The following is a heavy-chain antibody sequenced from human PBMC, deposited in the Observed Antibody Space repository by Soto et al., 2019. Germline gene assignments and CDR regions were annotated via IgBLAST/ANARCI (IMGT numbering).Heavy chain of an antibody. CDR1: GFTFDDYA. D-gene: IGHD5-18*01. V-gene: IGHV3-20*04. Sequence: EVQLVESGGGVVRPGGSLRLSCAASGFTFDDYAMSWVRQTPGKGLEWVSGINWNGGSTGYADSVKGRFTISRDNAKNSLFLQVHSLRAEDTALYYCARERAYSYCLKGWDYWGQGTLVTVSS. CDR3: ARERAYSYCLKGWDY. CDR2: INWNGGST. J-gene: IGHJ4*02.